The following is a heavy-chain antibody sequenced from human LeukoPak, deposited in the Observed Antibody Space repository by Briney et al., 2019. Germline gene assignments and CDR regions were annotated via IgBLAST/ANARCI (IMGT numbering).Heavy chain of an antibody. CDR3: AKTLWGPRSCPDY. V-gene: IGHV3-30*18. CDR2: ISYDGSNK. CDR1: GFTFSSYG. J-gene: IGHJ4*02. D-gene: IGHD3-16*01. Sequence: PGRSLRLSCAASGFTFSSYGMHWVRQAPGRGLEWVAVISYDGSNKYYADSVKGRFTISRDNSKNTLYLQMNSLRAEDTAVYYCAKTLWGPRSCPDYWGQGNLVTVSS.